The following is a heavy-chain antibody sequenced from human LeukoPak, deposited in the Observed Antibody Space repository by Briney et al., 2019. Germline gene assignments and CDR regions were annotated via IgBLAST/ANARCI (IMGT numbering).Heavy chain of an antibody. Sequence: GGSLRLSCAASGFSFSSFAMTWVRQAPGKGLEWVSSITGGHYTTYNTDSVKGRFTISRDNSKNTLYLQMNSLRADDTAVYYCTKDPNGDYVGAFDLWGQGTLVTVSS. CDR2: ITGGHYTT. CDR3: TKDPNGDYVGAFDL. CDR1: GFSFSSFA. D-gene: IGHD4-17*01. V-gene: IGHV3-23*01. J-gene: IGHJ5*02.